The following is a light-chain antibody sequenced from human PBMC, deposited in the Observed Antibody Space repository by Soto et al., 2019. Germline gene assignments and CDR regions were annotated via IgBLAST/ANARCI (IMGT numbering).Light chain of an antibody. CDR3: SSYASSSTLV. J-gene: IGLJ2*01. V-gene: IGLV2-14*01. CDR2: DVS. Sequence: QSALPQPASVSGSPGQSITISCTGTSSDVGGYDYVSWYQQHPGKVPKLMIYDVSSRPSGVSNRFSGSKSGNTASLTISGLQAEDEADYYCSSYASSSTLVFGGGTKLTV. CDR1: SSDVGGYDY.